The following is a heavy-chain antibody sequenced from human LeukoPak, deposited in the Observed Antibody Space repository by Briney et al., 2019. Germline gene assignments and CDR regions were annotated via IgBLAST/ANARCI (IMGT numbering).Heavy chain of an antibody. V-gene: IGHV1-2*02. CDR3: ARDPGDHYNYYLMDV. J-gene: IGHJ6*03. CDR2: INPKTGGT. CDR1: GYTFIGYY. D-gene: IGHD1-14*01. Sequence: ASVKVSCKASGYTFIGYYMHWVRQAPGQGLEWMGWINPKTGGTNYAQKFQGRVTMTRDTSISTAYMELSRLRSDDTAVYYCARDPGDHYNYYLMDVWGKGTTVTISS.